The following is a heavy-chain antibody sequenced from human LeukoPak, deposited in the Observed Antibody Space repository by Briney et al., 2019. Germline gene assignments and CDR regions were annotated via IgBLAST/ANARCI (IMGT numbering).Heavy chain of an antibody. CDR3: ARDRGGSYRGGY. J-gene: IGHJ4*02. CDR2: ISSSSSTI. Sequence: GWSLRLSCAASGFTFISYSMNWVRQAPGKGRKWVSYISSSSSTIYYADSVKGRFTISRDNAKNSLYLQMNSLRAEDTAVYYCARDRGGSYRGGYWGQGNLVTVSS. CDR1: GFTFISYS. V-gene: IGHV3-48*01. D-gene: IGHD1-26*01.